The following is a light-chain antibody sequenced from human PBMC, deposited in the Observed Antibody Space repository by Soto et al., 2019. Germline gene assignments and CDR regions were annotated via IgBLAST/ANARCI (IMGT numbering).Light chain of an antibody. CDR3: QQYGSSPLT. V-gene: IGKV3-15*01. J-gene: IGKJ4*01. Sequence: EKALTQSPVTLSLSPGERATLSCRASQSVSSNLAWYQQRPGQAPRLLIYGASTRASGVPDRFSGSGSGTEFILTISSLQSEDSAVYYCQQYGSSPLTFGGGTKVEIK. CDR2: GAS. CDR1: QSVSSN.